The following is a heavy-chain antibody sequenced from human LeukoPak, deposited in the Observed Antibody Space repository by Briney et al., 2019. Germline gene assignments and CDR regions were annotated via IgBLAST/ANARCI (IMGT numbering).Heavy chain of an antibody. J-gene: IGHJ4*02. CDR3: AREGLPYSGRDKAVFDY. Sequence: PSETLSLTCTVSGGSISSYYWSWIRQPPGKGLEWIGYIYYSGSTNYNPSLKSRVTISVDTSKNQFSLKLSSGTAADTAVYYCAREGLPYSGRDKAVFDYWGQGTLVTVSS. D-gene: IGHD1-26*01. CDR1: GGSISSYY. V-gene: IGHV4-59*01. CDR2: IYYSGST.